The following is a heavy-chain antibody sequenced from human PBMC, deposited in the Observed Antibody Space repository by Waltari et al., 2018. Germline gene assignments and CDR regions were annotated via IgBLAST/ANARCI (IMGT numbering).Heavy chain of an antibody. CDR3: ARGDGYNLPDAFDI. CDR2: IYYRGGT. V-gene: IGHV4-59*01. Sequence: QVQLQESGPGLVKPSETLSLTCTVSGGSISRFYWSWIRPHPGKGLEWIGYIYYRGGTNYNPSRKSRVTISVDTSKNQFSLKLSSVTAADTAVDYCARGDGYNLPDAFDIWGQGTMVTVSS. D-gene: IGHD5-12*01. J-gene: IGHJ3*02. CDR1: GGSISRFY.